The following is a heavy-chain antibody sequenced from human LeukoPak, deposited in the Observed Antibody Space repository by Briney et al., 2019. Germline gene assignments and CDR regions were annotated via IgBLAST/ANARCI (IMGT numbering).Heavy chain of an antibody. Sequence: SVKVSCKASGGTFSSYAISWVRQAPGQGLEWMGGIIPIFGTANYAQKLQGRVTMTTDTSTSTAYMELRSLRSDDTAVYYCARGRIAVAGTLWFDPWGQGTLVTVSS. CDR3: ARGRIAVAGTLWFDP. J-gene: IGHJ5*02. CDR1: GGTFSSYA. V-gene: IGHV1-69*05. D-gene: IGHD6-19*01. CDR2: IIPIFGTA.